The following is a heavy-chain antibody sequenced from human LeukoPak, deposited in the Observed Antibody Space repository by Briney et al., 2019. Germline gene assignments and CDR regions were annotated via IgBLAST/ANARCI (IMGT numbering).Heavy chain of an antibody. Sequence: PGGSLTLSCAASGFTFSDYYLSWIGQAPGKGLEWVSYISGTRSYTNYADSVKGRFTASRDNPNNSLFLPMNSLRAAAAAVYYCARGGSTWSYVDYWGQGTLVTVSS. D-gene: IGHD6-13*01. J-gene: IGHJ4*02. CDR1: GFTFSDYY. V-gene: IGHV3-11*05. CDR2: ISGTRSYT. CDR3: ARGGSTWSYVDY.